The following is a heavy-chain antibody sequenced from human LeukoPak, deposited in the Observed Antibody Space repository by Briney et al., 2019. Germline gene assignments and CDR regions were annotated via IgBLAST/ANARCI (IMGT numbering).Heavy chain of an antibody. CDR1: GYTFTSYG. V-gene: IGHV1-2*02. J-gene: IGHJ5*02. Sequence: VASVKVSCKASGYTFTSYGISWVRQAPGQGLEWMGWINPDSGGTYFAQKFQGRVTMTRDTSINTACMELTTLRSDDTAIYYCTREQLSTTSWFDPWGQGTLVTVSS. D-gene: IGHD5-12*01. CDR3: TREQLSTTSWFDP. CDR2: INPDSGGT.